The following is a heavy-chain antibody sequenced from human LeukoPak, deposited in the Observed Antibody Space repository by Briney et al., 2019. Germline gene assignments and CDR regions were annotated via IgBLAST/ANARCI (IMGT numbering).Heavy chain of an antibody. Sequence: GGSLRLSCAASGFTFINAWMAWVRPAPGKGREWVGRIKAKADGGTIEYAAPVKGRFTISRDDSKNTLYLQMNSLKTEDTAVYYCTTDGVGVEGATYDNWGQGTLVTVSS. CDR2: IKAKADGGTI. CDR1: GFTFINAW. V-gene: IGHV3-15*01. J-gene: IGHJ4*02. D-gene: IGHD1-26*01. CDR3: TTDGVGVEGATYDN.